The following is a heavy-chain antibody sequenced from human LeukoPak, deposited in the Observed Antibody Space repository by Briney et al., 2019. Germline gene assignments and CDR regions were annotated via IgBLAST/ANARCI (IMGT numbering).Heavy chain of an antibody. V-gene: IGHV1-69*05. Sequence: SVKVSCKASGGTFSSYAISWVRQAPGQGLEWMGGIIPIFGTANYAQKFQGRVTITTDESTSTAYMELSSLRSEDTAVYYCASFPVPAAGRYWFDPWGQRTLVTVSS. CDR2: IIPIFGTA. J-gene: IGHJ5*02. D-gene: IGHD2-2*01. CDR3: ASFPVPAAGRYWFDP. CDR1: GGTFSSYA.